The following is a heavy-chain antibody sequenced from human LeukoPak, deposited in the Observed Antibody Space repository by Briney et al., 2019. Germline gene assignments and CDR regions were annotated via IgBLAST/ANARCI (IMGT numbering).Heavy chain of an antibody. D-gene: IGHD2-2*01. CDR2: INPNSGGT. V-gene: IGHV1-2*02. CDR3: AKGYCSSTSCWVIDC. J-gene: IGHJ4*02. Sequence: ASVKVSCKASGYTFTGYYMHWVRQAPGQGLEWMGWINPNSGGTNYAQKFQGRVTMTRDTSISTAYMELSRLRSDDTAVYYCAKGYCSSTSCWVIDCWGQGTLVTVSS. CDR1: GYTFTGYY.